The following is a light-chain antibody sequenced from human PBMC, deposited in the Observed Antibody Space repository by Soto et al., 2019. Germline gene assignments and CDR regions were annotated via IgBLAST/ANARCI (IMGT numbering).Light chain of an antibody. V-gene: IGKV3-15*01. J-gene: IGKJ2*01. CDR2: DAS. CDR1: QSVGTN. Sequence: EIVMTQSPATLSVSPGERATLSCWASQSVGTNLAWYLQKPGQPPRLLIYDASTRATGISARFGGGGSGTDFTLTVSSLRPEDSAVYFCQQFNAWPYTFGRGT. CDR3: QQFNAWPYT.